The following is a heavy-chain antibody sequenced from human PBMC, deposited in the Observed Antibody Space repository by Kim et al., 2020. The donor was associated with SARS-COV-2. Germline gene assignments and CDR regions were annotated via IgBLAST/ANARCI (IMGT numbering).Heavy chain of an antibody. V-gene: IGHV4-39*07. D-gene: IGHD6-13*01. J-gene: IGHJ6*01. CDR3: ARDSEQQLIPYYYYGM. CDR1: GGSISSSSYY. CDR2: IYYSGST. Sequence: SETLSLTCTVSGGSISSSSYYWGWIRQPPGKGLEWIGSIYYSGSTYYNPSLKSRVTISVDTSKNQFSLKLSSVTATDTAVYYCARDSEQQLIPYYYYGM.